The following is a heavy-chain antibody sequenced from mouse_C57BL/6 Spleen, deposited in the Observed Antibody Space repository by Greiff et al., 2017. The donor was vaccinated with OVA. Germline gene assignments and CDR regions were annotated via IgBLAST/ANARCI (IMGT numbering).Heavy chain of an antibody. CDR3: GLPSYYYGSSYWYFDV. V-gene: IGHV1-26*01. CDR2: INPNNGGT. Sequence: EVQLQQSGPELVKPGASVKISCKASGYTFTDYYMNWVKQSHGKSLEWIGDINPNNGGTSYNQKFKGKATLTVDKSSSTAYMELRSLTSEDSAVYYCGLPSYYYGSSYWYFDVWGTGTTVTVSS. CDR1: GYTFTDYY. J-gene: IGHJ1*03. D-gene: IGHD1-1*01.